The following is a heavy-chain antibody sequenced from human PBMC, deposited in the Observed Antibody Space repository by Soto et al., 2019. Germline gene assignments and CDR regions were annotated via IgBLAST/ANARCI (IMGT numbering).Heavy chain of an antibody. CDR3: ARDQNYYDSSGRAGY. CDR1: GFTFSSYG. CDR2: IWYDGSNK. D-gene: IGHD3-22*01. J-gene: IGHJ4*02. V-gene: IGHV3-33*01. Sequence: PGGSLRLSCAASGFTFSSYGIHWVRQAPGKGLEWVAVIWYDGSNKYYADSVKGRFTISRDNSKNTLYLQMNSLRAEDTAVYYCARDQNYYDSSGRAGYWGQGTLVTVSS.